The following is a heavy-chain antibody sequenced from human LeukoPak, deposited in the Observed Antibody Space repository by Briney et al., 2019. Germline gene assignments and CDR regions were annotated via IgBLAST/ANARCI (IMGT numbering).Heavy chain of an antibody. CDR1: GFTFSSYA. V-gene: IGHV3-23*01. CDR2: IIGSGSST. Sequence: GGSLRLSCAASGFTFSSYAMSWVRQAPGKGLEWVSAIIGSGSSTYYADSVKGRFTISRDNSKNTLYLQMNSLRTEDTAVYYCARNVGIVDFDYWGQGTLVTVSS. CDR3: ARNVGIVDFDY. D-gene: IGHD5-12*01. J-gene: IGHJ4*02.